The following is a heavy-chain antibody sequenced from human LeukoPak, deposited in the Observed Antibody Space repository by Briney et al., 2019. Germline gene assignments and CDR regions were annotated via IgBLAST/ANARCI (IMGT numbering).Heavy chain of an antibody. CDR1: GYTFTGYY. Sequence: ASVKVSCKASGYTFTGYYMHWVRQAPGQGLEWMGWINPNSGGTNYAQKFQGRVTMTRDTSISTAYMELSSLRSEDTAVYYCATRGYSYGYPDYWGQGTLVTVSS. V-gene: IGHV1-2*02. CDR3: ATRGYSYGYPDY. J-gene: IGHJ4*02. CDR2: INPNSGGT. D-gene: IGHD5-18*01.